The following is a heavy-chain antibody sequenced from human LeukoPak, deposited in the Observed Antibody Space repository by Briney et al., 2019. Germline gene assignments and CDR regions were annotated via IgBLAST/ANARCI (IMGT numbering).Heavy chain of an antibody. V-gene: IGHV3-64D*06. CDR2: ISSNGGST. D-gene: IGHD3-22*01. CDR1: GFTFSSYA. J-gene: IGHJ4*02. Sequence: GGSLRLSCAASGFTFSSYAMHWVRQAPGKGLEYVSAISSNGGSTYYADSVKGRFTISRDNSKNTLYLQMSSPRAEDTAVYYCVTGYYYDSSGFDYWGQGTLVTVSS. CDR3: VTGYYYDSSGFDY.